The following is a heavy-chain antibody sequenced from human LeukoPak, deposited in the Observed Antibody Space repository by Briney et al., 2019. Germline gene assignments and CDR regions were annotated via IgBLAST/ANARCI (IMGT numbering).Heavy chain of an antibody. V-gene: IGHV4-59*08. CDR1: GGSITSYY. J-gene: IGHJ4*02. CDR2: IYYSGST. D-gene: IGHD3-10*01. CDR3: ARLKKERFGELFSRLTSTPRYYFDY. Sequence: SETLSLTCTVFGGSITSYYWSWIRQPPGKRLEWIGYIYYSGSTNYNPSLKSRVTISVDTSKNQFSLKLSSLTAADTAVYYCARLKKERFGELFSRLTSTPRYYFDYWGQGTQVTVSS.